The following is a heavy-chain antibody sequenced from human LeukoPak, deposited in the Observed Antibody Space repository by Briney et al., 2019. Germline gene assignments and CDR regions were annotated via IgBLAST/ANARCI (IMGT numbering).Heavy chain of an antibody. CDR1: GGSISSYY. J-gene: IGHJ4*02. CDR3: ARRGIAAAGYDY. Sequence: SETLSLTCTVSGGSISSYYWSWIRQPPGKGLEWIGYIYYSGTTNYNPSLKSRVTILVDTSKNQFSLNLSSVTAADTAVYYCARRGIAAAGYDYWGQGTPVTVSS. CDR2: IYYSGTT. V-gene: IGHV4-59*08. D-gene: IGHD6-13*01.